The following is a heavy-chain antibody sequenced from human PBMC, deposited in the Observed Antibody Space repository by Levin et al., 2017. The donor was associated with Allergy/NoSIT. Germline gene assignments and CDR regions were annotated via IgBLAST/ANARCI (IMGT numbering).Heavy chain of an antibody. V-gene: IGHV4-59*01. D-gene: IGHD2-2*01. CDR3: ARGQYLPLDAFDI. Sequence: GSLRLSCTVSGGSMNNYYWSWIRQPPGKGLEWIGYIYYSGSTNYNPSLKSRVTISVDTSRNQFSLRLSSVAAADTAIYYCARGQYLPLDAFDIWGQGTMVAVSS. CDR1: GGSMNNYY. J-gene: IGHJ3*02. CDR2: IYYSGST.